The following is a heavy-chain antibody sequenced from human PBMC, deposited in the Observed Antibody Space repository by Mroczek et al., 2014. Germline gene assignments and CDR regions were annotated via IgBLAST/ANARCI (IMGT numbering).Heavy chain of an antibody. J-gene: IGHJ4*02. CDR3: AKTIQGXWLQFYYFDY. D-gene: IGHD5-24*01. CDR1: GFTFSSYA. CDR2: ISGSGGST. V-gene: IGHV3-23*04. Sequence: VQLVESGGGLVQPGGSLRLSCAASGFTFSSYAMSWVRQAPGKGLEWVSAISGSGGSTYYADSVKGRFTISRDNSKNTLYLQMNSLRAEDTAVYYCAKTIQGXWLQFYYFDYWGQGTLVTVSS.